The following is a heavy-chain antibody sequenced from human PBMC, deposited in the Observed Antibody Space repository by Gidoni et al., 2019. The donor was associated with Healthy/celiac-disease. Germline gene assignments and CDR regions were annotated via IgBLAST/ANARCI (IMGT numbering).Heavy chain of an antibody. D-gene: IGHD1-26*01. V-gene: IGHV7-4-1*02. CDR3: ARRWELLTFDI. CDR2: INTNTGNP. J-gene: IGHJ3*02. CDR1: A. Sequence: AMNWVRQAPGQGLEWMGWINTNTGNPTYAQGFTGRFVFSLDTSVSTAYLQISSLKAEDTAVYYCARRWELLTFDIWGQGTMVTVSS.